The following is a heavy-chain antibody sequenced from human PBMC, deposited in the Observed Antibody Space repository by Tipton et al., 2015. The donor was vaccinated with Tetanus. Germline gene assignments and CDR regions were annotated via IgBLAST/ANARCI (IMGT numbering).Heavy chain of an antibody. V-gene: IGHV3-15*07. CDR1: GLFFKNAW. CDR2: IKNKADGGTT. Sequence: SLRLSCTTSGLFFKNAWMNWVRQAPGKGLEWVGRIKNKADGGTTDYSARVKDRFSISRDDSKDTLFLQMNSLKTGDTAVYYCTTPGIVGFGFRVPYWGRGPLVVVSS. D-gene: IGHD1-26*01. J-gene: IGHJ4*02. CDR3: TTPGIVGFGFRVPY.